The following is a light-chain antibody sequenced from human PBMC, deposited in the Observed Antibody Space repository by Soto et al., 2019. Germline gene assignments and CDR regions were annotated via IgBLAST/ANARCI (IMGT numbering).Light chain of an antibody. J-gene: IGKJ1*01. CDR2: DAS. Sequence: EIQMSQSPSTVSASVGDTVTVTCRASQSVSGWLAWYQQKPGEAPKLLIYDASALPRGVPSRFSGSVSGTKCTLTIASLQKDDCATYYCQQYETFPGTFGPGTKVDI. V-gene: IGKV1-5*01. CDR1: QSVSGW. CDR3: QQYETFPGT.